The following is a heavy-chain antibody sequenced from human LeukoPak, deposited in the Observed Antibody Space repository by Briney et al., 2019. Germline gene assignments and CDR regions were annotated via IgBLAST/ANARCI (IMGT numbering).Heavy chain of an antibody. J-gene: IGHJ3*02. V-gene: IGHV1-46*01. CDR2: INPSGGST. D-gene: IGHD5-24*01. CDR3: ARGGWLQFDAFDI. CDR1: GYTFPSYY. Sequence: GASVKVSCKASGYTFPSYYMHWVRQAPGQGLEWMGIINPSGGSTTYAQKFQGRVTTTRDTSTSTVNMDLNSLRSEDTAVYYCARGGWLQFDAFDIWGQGTMVTVSS.